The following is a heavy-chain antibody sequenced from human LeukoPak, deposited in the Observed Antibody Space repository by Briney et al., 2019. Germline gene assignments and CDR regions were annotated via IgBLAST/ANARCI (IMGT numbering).Heavy chain of an antibody. CDR3: ARGYYDSSGYTD. V-gene: IGHV4-59*08. CDR1: GGSISDYY. D-gene: IGHD3-22*01. J-gene: IGHJ4*02. CDR2: IYYSGST. Sequence: PSETLSLTCIVSGGSISDYYWSWIRQPPGKGLEWIGYIYYSGSTNYNPSLKSRVSISMDTSKNQFSLKLFSVTAADTAVYYCARGYYDSSGYTDWGQGTLVTVSS.